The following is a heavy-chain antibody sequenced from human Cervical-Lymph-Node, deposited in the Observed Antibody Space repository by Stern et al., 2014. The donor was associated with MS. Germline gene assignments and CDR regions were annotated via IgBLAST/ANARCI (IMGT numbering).Heavy chain of an antibody. CDR1: GGSISSNY. Sequence: VQLVESGPGLVKPSETLSLTCTVSGGSISSNYWSWIRQPPGKGLAWIGYLYYSENTNYTPPRNRQVTTSVDTPKTQSSLSLASGTAADTAVYYCARHGPPRRRDDSNHPNFDYWGPGTLVAVSS. CDR2: LYYSENT. D-gene: IGHD5-24*01. CDR3: ARHGPPRRRDDSNHPNFDY. J-gene: IGHJ4*02. V-gene: IGHV4-59*08.